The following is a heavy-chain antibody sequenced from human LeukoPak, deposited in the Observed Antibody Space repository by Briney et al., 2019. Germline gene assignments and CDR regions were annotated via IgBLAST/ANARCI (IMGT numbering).Heavy chain of an antibody. J-gene: IGHJ3*02. CDR3: AREDYGDYAPGAFDI. Sequence: PGGSLRLSCAASGFTFSSYWMHWVRQAPGKGLVWVSRINSDGSSTSYADSVKGRFTISRDNAKNTLYLQMNSLRAEDTAVYYCAREDYGDYAPGAFDIWGQGTMVTVSS. CDR2: INSDGSST. CDR1: GFTFSSYW. D-gene: IGHD4-17*01. V-gene: IGHV3-74*01.